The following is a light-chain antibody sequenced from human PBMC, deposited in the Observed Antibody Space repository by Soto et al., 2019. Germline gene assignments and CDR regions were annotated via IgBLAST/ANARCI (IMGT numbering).Light chain of an antibody. CDR3: SSYTSSSTFV. J-gene: IGLJ1*01. CDR2: DVS. V-gene: IGLV2-14*01. Sequence: QSALTQPASVSGSPGQSITISCTGTSSDVGGYNYVSWYQQHPGKAPKLMIYDVSNRPSGVSNRFSGSKSGNTASLTISGLHAEDEAAYYCSSYTSSSTFVFGTGTEVTVL. CDR1: SSDVGGYNY.